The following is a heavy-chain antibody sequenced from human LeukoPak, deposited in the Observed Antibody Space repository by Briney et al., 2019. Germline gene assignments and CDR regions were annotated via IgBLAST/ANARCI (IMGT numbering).Heavy chain of an antibody. J-gene: IGHJ4*02. CDR2: ISYDGSNK. V-gene: IGHV3-30*18. CDR1: GFTFSSYG. CDR3: AKPYYYGSGSYYFDY. D-gene: IGHD3-10*01. Sequence: PGRSLRLSCAAYGFTFSSYGMHWVRQAPGKGLEWVAVISYDGSNKYYADSVKGRFTISRDNSKNTLYLQMNSLRAEDTAVYYCAKPYYYGSGSYYFDYWGQGTLVTVSS.